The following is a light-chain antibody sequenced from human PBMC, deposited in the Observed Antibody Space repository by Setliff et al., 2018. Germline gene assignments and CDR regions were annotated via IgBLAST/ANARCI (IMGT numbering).Light chain of an antibody. CDR2: EVT. CDR3: SSYEGSNNDV. V-gene: IGLV2-8*01. J-gene: IGLJ1*01. Sequence: QSALTQPPSASGSPGQSVTISCAGTSGDVFGYNYVSWYQQHPGKAPKLMIYEVTKRPSGVPDRFSGSKSGNTASLTVSGLQAEDEADYYCSSYEGSNNDVFGTGTKVTVL. CDR1: SGDVFGYNY.